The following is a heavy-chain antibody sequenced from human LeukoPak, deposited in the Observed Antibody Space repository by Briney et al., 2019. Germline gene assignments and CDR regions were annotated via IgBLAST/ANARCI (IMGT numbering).Heavy chain of an antibody. D-gene: IGHD3-16*01. CDR1: GGSIRSSGYY. V-gene: IGHV4-39*01. CDR3: ARHRVYDWNYPIRFDP. J-gene: IGHJ5*02. Sequence: SETLSLTCTVSGGSIRSSGYYWAWIRQPPGKGLESIANIYYSGNTYYNPSLKSRVTISVDTSKNHFSLKLTSVTAADTAVYYCARHRVYDWNYPIRFDPWGQGTLVTVSS. CDR2: IYYSGNT.